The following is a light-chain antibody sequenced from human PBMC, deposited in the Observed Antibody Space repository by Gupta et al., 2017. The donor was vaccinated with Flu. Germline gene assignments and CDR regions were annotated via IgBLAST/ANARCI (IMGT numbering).Light chain of an antibody. CDR2: NNN. Sequence: QSVLTQAPSASGTPGQRVTISCAGSSSNIGKKSVNWYQQLPGRAPNLLIFNNNKRRSGVPARCSGSKSGSSAALTISGLQSDEEAHYYCESWDASRNGGVLFGGGTKLTVL. CDR3: ESWDASRNGGVL. CDR1: SSNIGKKS. V-gene: IGLV1-44*01. J-gene: IGLJ2*01.